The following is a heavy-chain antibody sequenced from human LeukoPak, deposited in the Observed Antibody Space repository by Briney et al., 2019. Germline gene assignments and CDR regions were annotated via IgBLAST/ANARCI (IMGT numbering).Heavy chain of an antibody. J-gene: IGHJ3*01. V-gene: IGHV1-46*01. CDR3: ARGSSRGPRDAFDF. CDR1: GYTFTSYY. D-gene: IGHD2-15*01. CDR2: ISPSGAST. Sequence: VASVKVSCKASGYTFTSYYVHGVRQAPGQGLEWMGIISPSGASTSYAQKFEGRVTMTRDMSTSTVYMELSSLISEDTAVYYCARGSSRGPRDAFDFWGQGTMVTLSS.